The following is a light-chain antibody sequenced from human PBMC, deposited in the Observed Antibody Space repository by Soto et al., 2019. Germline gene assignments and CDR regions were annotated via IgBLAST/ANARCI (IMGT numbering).Light chain of an antibody. Sequence: QSVLTQPPSVSGAPGQRVTISCTGSRSNIGAGYDVHWYQQLPGTAPKLLIYGNSNRPSGVPDRFSGSKSGTSASLIISGLQAEDEADYYCSSYSRSTTLMLFGGGTKLTVL. CDR1: RSNIGAGYD. V-gene: IGLV1-40*01. CDR3: SSYSRSTTLML. J-gene: IGLJ2*01. CDR2: GNS.